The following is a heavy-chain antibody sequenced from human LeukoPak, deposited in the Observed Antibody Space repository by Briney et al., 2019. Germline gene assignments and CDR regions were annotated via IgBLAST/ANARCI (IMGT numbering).Heavy chain of an antibody. CDR3: AREGPHYDFWSGYYPLDY. CDR2: INHSGST. V-gene: IGHV4-34*01. J-gene: IGHJ4*02. CDR1: GGSFSGYY. Sequence: SETLSLTCAVYGGSFSGYYWSWIRQPPGKGLEWIGEINHSGSTNYNPSLKSRVTISVDTPKNQFSLKLSSVTAADTAVYYCAREGPHYDFWSGYYPLDYWGQGTLVTVSS. D-gene: IGHD3-3*01.